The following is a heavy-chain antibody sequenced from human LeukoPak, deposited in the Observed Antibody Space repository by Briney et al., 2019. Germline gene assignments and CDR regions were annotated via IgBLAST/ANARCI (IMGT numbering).Heavy chain of an antibody. D-gene: IGHD1-1*01. CDR1: GFTFSSYA. CDR2: VGRSGVDT. Sequence: GGSLRLSCVASGFTFSSYAVSWFRQAPGKGLEWVSTVGRSGVDTYYADAVRGRFTISKDSSKNTLQMNSLSAEDTTIYHCVKHSGGVYGNSDSWGQGILVTVSS. V-gene: IGHV3-23*01. J-gene: IGHJ4*02. CDR3: VKHSGGVYGNSDS.